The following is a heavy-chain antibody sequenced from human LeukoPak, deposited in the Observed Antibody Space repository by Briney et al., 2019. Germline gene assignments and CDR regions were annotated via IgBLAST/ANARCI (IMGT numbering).Heavy chain of an antibody. CDR1: GFIFSSYA. CDR2: ISYDGSNK. J-gene: IGHJ4*02. V-gene: IGHV3-30-3*01. CDR3: ARGGGSYDILTGDYKPHDY. Sequence: GGSLRLSCAASGFIFSSYAMHWVRQAPGKGLEWVAVISYDGSNKYYADSVKGRFTISRDNSKNTLYLQMNSLRAEDTAVYYWARGGGSYDILTGDYKPHDYWGQGTLVTVSS. D-gene: IGHD3-9*01.